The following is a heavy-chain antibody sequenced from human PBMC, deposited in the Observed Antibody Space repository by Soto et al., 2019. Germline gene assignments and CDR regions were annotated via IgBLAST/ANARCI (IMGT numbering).Heavy chain of an antibody. J-gene: IGHJ4*02. V-gene: IGHV4-31*03. D-gene: IGHD5-12*01. CDR1: GGSISSGGYY. CDR3: AREGRWLQPGHFDY. Sequence: SETLSLTCTVSGGSISSGGYYWSWIRQHPGKGLEWIGYIYYSGSTYYNPSLKSRVTISVDTSKNQFSLKLSSVTAADTAVYYCAREGRWLQPGHFDYWGQGTLVTVS. CDR2: IYYSGST.